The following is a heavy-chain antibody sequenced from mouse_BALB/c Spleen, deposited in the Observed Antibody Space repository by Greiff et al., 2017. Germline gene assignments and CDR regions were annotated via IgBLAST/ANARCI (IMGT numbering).Heavy chain of an antibody. CDR1: GFTFSSFG. Sequence: EVQLVESGGGLVQPGGSRKLFCAASGFTFSSFGMHWVRQAPEKGLEWVAYISSGSSTIYYADTVKGRFTISRDNPKNTLFLQMTSLRSEDTAMYYCARERGDYDEDAMDYWGQGTSVTVSS. D-gene: IGHD2-4*01. V-gene: IGHV5-17*02. CDR2: ISSGSSTI. CDR3: ARERGDYDEDAMDY. J-gene: IGHJ4*01.